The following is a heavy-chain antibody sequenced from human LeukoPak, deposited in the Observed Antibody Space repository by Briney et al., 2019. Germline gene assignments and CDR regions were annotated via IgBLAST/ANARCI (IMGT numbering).Heavy chain of an antibody. Sequence: ASVKVSCKACGRTLSIYAISWVRQAPGQGLEWMGRIIPIFRNANYAQKLQRRVTITADESTSTAYMELSSLRSEDTAVYYCARDKGIVVVPAAINGRLWFDPCGQGALVTVSS. CDR2: IIPIFRNA. CDR3: ARDKGIVVVPAAINGRLWFDP. J-gene: IGHJ5*02. CDR1: GRTLSIYA. D-gene: IGHD2-2*01. V-gene: IGHV1-69*15.